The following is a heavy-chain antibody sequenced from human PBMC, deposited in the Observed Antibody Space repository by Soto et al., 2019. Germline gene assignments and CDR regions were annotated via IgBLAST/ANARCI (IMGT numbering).Heavy chain of an antibody. CDR3: VRPLPSGQNYGMDV. Sequence: GGSLRLSCAASGLPVSTNYMSWVRQAPGKGLEWVSVIYNDGKTYYADSVKGRFTISRDASKNTLYLQMDSLRDEDTAVYYCVRPLPSGQNYGMDVWGQGTTVTVSS. V-gene: IGHV3-53*01. J-gene: IGHJ6*02. D-gene: IGHD3-10*01. CDR1: GLPVSTNY. CDR2: IYNDGKT.